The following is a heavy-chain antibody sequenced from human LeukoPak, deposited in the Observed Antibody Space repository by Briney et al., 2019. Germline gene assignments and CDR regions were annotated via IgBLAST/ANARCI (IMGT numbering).Heavy chain of an antibody. Sequence: PGGSLRLSCAASGFTFSSYAMTWVRQAPGKGLQWVSAISGRGGNTYYADSVKGRFTISRDNSKNTLYLQMNSLRAEDTAVYYCARDSSVIVGARTDYWGQGTLVTVSS. CDR1: GFTFSSYA. J-gene: IGHJ4*02. CDR2: ISGRGGNT. CDR3: ARDSSVIVGARTDY. D-gene: IGHD1-26*01. V-gene: IGHV3-23*01.